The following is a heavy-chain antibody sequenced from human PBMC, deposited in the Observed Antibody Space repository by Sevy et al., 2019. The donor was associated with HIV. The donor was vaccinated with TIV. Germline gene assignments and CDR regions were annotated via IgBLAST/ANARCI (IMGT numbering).Heavy chain of an antibody. CDR3: AISVVAATPTNYNWFDP. D-gene: IGHD2-15*01. Sequence: ASVKVSCKASGGTFSSYAISWVRQAPGQGLEWMGGIIPIFGTANYAQKFQGSVTITADESTSTAYMELSSLRSEDTAVYYCAISVVAATPTNYNWFDPWGQGTLVTVSS. CDR2: IIPIFGTA. CDR1: GGTFSSYA. V-gene: IGHV1-69*13. J-gene: IGHJ5*02.